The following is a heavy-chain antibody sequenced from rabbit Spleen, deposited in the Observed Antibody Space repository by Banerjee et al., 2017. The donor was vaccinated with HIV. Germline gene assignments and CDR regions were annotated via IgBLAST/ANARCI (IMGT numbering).Heavy chain of an antibody. CDR1: GFSFSSSYY. CDR2: IYAGTGRT. Sequence: QSLEESGGDLVKPGASLTLTCTASGFSFSSSYYMCWVRQAPGKGLELFACIYAGTGRTYYASWAKGRFTISKTSSTTVTLQMTSLTAADTATYFCARGSATMTMVITGYYLKLWGQGTLVTVS. V-gene: IGHV1S40*01. D-gene: IGHD2-1*01. J-gene: IGHJ4*01. CDR3: ARGSATMTMVITGYYLKL.